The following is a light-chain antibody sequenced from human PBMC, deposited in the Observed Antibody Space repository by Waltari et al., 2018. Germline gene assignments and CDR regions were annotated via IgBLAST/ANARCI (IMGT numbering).Light chain of an antibody. J-gene: IGKJ2*01. CDR2: GAS. V-gene: IGKV3-15*01. CDR3: QQYSERPGT. Sequence: DIVLTQSPATLSVSPGERAALSCRADQSINNFLAWYQKKPGQAPRLLIYGASSRATGIPTRFTGSGSGTDYTLTISSLQSEDFAVYYCQQYSERPGTFGQGTKVEIK. CDR1: QSINNF.